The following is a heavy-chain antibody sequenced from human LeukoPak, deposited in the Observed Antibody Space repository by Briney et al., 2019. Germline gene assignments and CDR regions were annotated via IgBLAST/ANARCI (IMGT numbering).Heavy chain of an antibody. V-gene: IGHV1-18*01. J-gene: IGHJ5*02. CDR1: GYTFTSYG. CDR2: ISAYNGNT. Sequence: ASVKVSCKASGYTFTSYGISWVRQAPGRGLEWMGWISAYNGNTNYAQKLQGRVTMTTDTSTSTAYMELRSLRSDDTAVYYCARYKIVVVPAAPGWFDPWGQGTLVTVSS. D-gene: IGHD2-2*01. CDR3: ARYKIVVVPAAPGWFDP.